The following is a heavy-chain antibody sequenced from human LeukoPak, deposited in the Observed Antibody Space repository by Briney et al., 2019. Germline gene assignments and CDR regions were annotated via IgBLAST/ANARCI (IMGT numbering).Heavy chain of an antibody. D-gene: IGHD3-3*01. J-gene: IGHJ6*02. Sequence: ASVKVSCKASGYSFTTYGISWVRQAPGQGLEWMGWISGYNGDTNYAQRFQGRITMTTDTSTSTAYMDLRSLRSDDTAVYYCARDRYYDFWSGYNYYYFAMDVWGQGTTVTVSS. V-gene: IGHV1-18*01. CDR1: GYSFTTYG. CDR3: ARDRYYDFWSGYNYYYFAMDV. CDR2: ISGYNGDT.